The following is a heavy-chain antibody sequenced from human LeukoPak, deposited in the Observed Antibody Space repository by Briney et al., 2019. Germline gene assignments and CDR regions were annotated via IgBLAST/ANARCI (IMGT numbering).Heavy chain of an antibody. CDR1: GFTVSSNY. CDR2: IYSGGST. CDR3: ARAENY. J-gene: IGHJ4*02. Sequence: PGGSLRLSRAASGFTVSSNYMSWVRQAPGKGLEWVSVIYSGGSTYYADSVKGRFTISRDNSKNTLYLQMNSLRAEDTAVYYCARAENYWGQGTLVTVSS. V-gene: IGHV3-53*01.